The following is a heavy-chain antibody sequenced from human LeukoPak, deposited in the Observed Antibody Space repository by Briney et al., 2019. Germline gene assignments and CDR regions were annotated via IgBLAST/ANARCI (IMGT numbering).Heavy chain of an antibody. J-gene: IGHJ4*02. Sequence: GGSLRLSCAASGFTFDDYGMSWVRQAPGKGLEWVSSIKWNGGSTGYADSVKGRFTISRDNAKNSLYLQMNSLRADDTAVYYCARDHFPTYYDFWSGYLHWGQGTLVTVSS. CDR2: IKWNGGST. CDR1: GFTFDDYG. CDR3: ARDHFPTYYDFWSGYLH. D-gene: IGHD3-3*01. V-gene: IGHV3-20*04.